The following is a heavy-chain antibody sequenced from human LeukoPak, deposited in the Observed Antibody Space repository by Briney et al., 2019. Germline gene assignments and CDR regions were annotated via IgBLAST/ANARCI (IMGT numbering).Heavy chain of an antibody. CDR1: GFTVSSNY. J-gene: IGHJ5*02. V-gene: IGHV3-66*01. CDR3: ARSGYDILTGYWPFDP. D-gene: IGHD3-9*01. Sequence: GGSLRLSCAASGFTVSSNYMSWVRQAPGKGLEWVSVIYSGGSTYYADSVKGRFTISRDNSKNTLYLQMNSLRAEDTAVYYCARSGYDILTGYWPFDPWGQGTLVTVSS. CDR2: IYSGGST.